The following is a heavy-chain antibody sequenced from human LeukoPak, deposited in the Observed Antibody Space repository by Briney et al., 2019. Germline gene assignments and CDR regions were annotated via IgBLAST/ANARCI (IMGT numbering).Heavy chain of an antibody. CDR2: IIPIFGTA. CDR3: ARDFDTSGYTFDF. Sequence: SVKVSCKASGGTFSSYAISWVRQAPGQGHEWMGGIIPIFGTANYAQKFQGRVTITADESTSTAYMELSSLRSEDTAVYFCARDFDTSGYTFDFWGQGALVTVSS. J-gene: IGHJ4*02. D-gene: IGHD3-22*01. CDR1: GGTFSSYA. V-gene: IGHV1-69*13.